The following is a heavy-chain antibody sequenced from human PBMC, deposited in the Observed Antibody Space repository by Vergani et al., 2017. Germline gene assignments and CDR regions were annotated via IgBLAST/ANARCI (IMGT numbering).Heavy chain of an antibody. CDR1: GFSPNTRGVS. CDR3: VYRKTECGTTGCFDPFYYYYYMDV. J-gene: IGHJ6*03. V-gene: IGHV2-5*04. CDR2: IYWNDDQ. D-gene: IGHD1-7*01. Sequence: QITLKESGPTLVKPTQTLTLTCTFLGFSPNTRGVSVAWIRQPPGKALDGLALIYWNDDQHYSPSLNNRVTITKDTAKTHVVLTMTNMDYVDTGTYYCVYRKTECGTTGCFDPFYYYYYMDVWWGATTVAVSS.